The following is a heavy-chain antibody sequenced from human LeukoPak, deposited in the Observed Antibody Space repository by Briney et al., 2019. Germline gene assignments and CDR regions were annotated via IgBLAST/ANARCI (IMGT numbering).Heavy chain of an antibody. CDR2: IYPGDSDT. Sequence: GESLKISCKGSGYSFTSYWIGWVRQMPGKGLEWMGIIYPGDSDTRYSPSFQGQVTISADKSISTAYLLWSSLKASDTAMYYCASRPLLSSAAAESPGAFDIWGQGTMVTVSS. CDR1: GYSFTSYW. D-gene: IGHD6-13*01. J-gene: IGHJ3*02. CDR3: ASRPLLSSAAAESPGAFDI. V-gene: IGHV5-51*01.